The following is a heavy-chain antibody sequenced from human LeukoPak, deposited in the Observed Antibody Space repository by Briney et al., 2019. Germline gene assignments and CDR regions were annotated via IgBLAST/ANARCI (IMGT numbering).Heavy chain of an antibody. Sequence: PSETLSLTCAVYGGSFSGYYWSWIRQPPGKGLEWIGEINHSGSTNYNPSLKSRVTISVDTSKNQFSLKLSSVTAADTAVYYCARDKGRYSSGWYPTYFDYWGQGTLVTVSS. CDR2: INHSGST. J-gene: IGHJ4*02. D-gene: IGHD6-19*01. CDR3: ARDKGRYSSGWYPTYFDY. CDR1: GGSFSGYY. V-gene: IGHV4-34*01.